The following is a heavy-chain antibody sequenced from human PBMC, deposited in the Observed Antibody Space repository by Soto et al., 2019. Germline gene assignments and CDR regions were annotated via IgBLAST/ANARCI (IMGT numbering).Heavy chain of an antibody. D-gene: IGHD3-22*01. CDR2: INHSGST. V-gene: IGHV4-34*01. CDR1: GGSFSGYY. Sequence: SETLSLTCAVYGGSFSGYYWSWIRQPPGKGLEWIGEINHSGSTDYNPSLKSRVTISVDTSKNQFSLKLSSVTAADTAVYYCARGRWTYYYDSSGYYSGWFDPWGQGTLVTVSS. CDR3: ARGRWTYYYDSSGYYSGWFDP. J-gene: IGHJ5*02.